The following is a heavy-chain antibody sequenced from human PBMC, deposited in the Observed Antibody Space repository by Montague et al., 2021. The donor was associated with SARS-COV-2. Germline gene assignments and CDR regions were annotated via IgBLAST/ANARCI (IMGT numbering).Heavy chain of an antibody. CDR3: ARHKRVVEREPLGGMDV. CDR2: IYYTGRA. CDR1: GGSISSSSYY. J-gene: IGHJ6*02. D-gene: IGHD1-26*01. V-gene: IGHV4-39*01. Sequence: SETLSLTCTVSGGSISSSSYYWGWVHQPPGKGLEWIGKIYYTGRASYKSSLTSRVTISVDTSQNRFSMRLRSVTAADTAVYYCARHKRVVEREPLGGMDVWGQGTSVTVSS.